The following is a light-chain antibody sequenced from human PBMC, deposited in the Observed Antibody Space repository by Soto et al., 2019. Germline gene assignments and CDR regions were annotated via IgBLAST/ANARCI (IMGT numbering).Light chain of an antibody. V-gene: IGKV3-20*01. CDR1: QSLSNNMY. Sequence: EIVMTQSPGTLSLSPGERATLSCRASQSLSNNMYLAWYQQKPGQAPRLLIYGASSRATGIPNRFSGSQSGTDCTLNNGRLEPEDFTVYYCQQYGNSPETFGQGIRVESK. J-gene: IGKJ1*01. CDR3: QQYGNSPET. CDR2: GAS.